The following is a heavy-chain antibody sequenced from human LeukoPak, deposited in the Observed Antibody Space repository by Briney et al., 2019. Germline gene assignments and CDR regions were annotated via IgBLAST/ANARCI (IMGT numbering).Heavy chain of an antibody. V-gene: IGHV4-34*01. D-gene: IGHD1-26*01. CDR3: ARGGRLDY. CDR2: INHSGST. CDR1: GGSFSGYY. J-gene: IGHJ4*02. Sequence: PSETLSLTCAVYGGSFSGYYWSWIRQPPGKGLEWMGEINHSGSTNYNPSLKRRVTISVATSKNQSSLKLTAVTAAATAVYYCARGGRLDYWGQGSLVTVSS.